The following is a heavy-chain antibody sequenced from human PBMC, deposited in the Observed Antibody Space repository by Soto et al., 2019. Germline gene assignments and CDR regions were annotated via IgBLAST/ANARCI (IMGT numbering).Heavy chain of an antibody. D-gene: IGHD6-13*01. J-gene: IGHJ4*02. Sequence: QVQLVESGGGVVQPGRSLRLSCAASGFTFSTHAMHWVRQAPGKGLECVAIVSFDGSNKCYADSVKGRFTISRDNSKNTLYLQMSGLTPEDTAFYYCARDQTGITTAGGGRIDHWGQGTLVTVSS. V-gene: IGHV3-30-3*01. CDR1: GFTFSTHA. CDR3: ARDQTGITTAGGGRIDH. CDR2: VSFDGSNK.